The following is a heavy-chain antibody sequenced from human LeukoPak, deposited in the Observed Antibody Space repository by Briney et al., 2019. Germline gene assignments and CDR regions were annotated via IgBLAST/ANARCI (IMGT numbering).Heavy chain of an antibody. CDR3: ATPYCSGISCLDVFNM. CDR1: GVSVSDGHYY. J-gene: IGHJ3*02. V-gene: IGHV4-31*03. CDR2: KYYSGSA. D-gene: IGHD2-2*01. Sequence: PSETLSLTCNVSGVSVSDGHYYWTWIRQHPGKGLEWIGYKYYSGSAKYNPSLKSRLTISIDTSKNQFSLQLSSVTAADTATYYFATPYCSGISCLDVFNMWGQGTRVTVSS.